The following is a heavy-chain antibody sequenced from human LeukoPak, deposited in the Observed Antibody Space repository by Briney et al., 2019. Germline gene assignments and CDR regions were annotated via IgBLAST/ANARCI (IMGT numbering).Heavy chain of an antibody. CDR1: GYTFTGYY. D-gene: IGHD6-13*01. Sequence: ASVKVSCKASGYTFTGYYMHWVRQAPGQGLEWRGRINPNSGGTNYAQKFQGRVTMTRDTSISTAYMELSRLRSDDTAVYYCAREGIAAAGQYIIDYWGQGTPVTVSS. CDR3: AREGIAAAGQYIIDY. J-gene: IGHJ4*02. V-gene: IGHV1-2*06. CDR2: INPNSGGT.